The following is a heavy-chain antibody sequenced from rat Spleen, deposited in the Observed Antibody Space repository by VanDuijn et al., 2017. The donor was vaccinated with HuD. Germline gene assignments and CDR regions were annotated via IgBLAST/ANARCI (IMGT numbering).Heavy chain of an antibody. CDR1: EFTFSSFA. D-gene: IGHD1-4*01. CDR2: ITSGDSNT. V-gene: IGHV5-25*01. J-gene: IGHJ3*01. Sequence: EVHLVESGGGLVQPGRSLKLSCAASEFTFSSFAMAWVRQAPKKGLEWVATITSGDSNTYYPDSVKGRFTISRDKAKSTLYLQMNSLRSEDTATYYCARHTRVFWFAYWGQGTLVTVSS. CDR3: ARHTRVFWFAY.